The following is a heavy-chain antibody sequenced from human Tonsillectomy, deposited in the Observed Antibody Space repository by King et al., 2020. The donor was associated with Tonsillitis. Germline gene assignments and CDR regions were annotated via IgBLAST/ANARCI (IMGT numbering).Heavy chain of an antibody. CDR1: GYTFTSYG. Sequence: VQLVQSGAEVKKPGASVKVSCKASGYTFTSYGISWVRPAPGQGLEWMGWISAYNGNTNYAQKLQGRVTMTTDTSTSTAYMELRSLRSDDTAVFYCARDSGIAVAGAIYYYYGMDVWGQGTTVTVSS. CDR3: ARDSGIAVAGAIYYYYGMDV. CDR2: ISAYNGNT. J-gene: IGHJ6*02. D-gene: IGHD6-19*01. V-gene: IGHV1-18*01.